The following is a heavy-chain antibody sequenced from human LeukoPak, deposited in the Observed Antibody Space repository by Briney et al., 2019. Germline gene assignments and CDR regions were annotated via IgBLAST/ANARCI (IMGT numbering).Heavy chain of an antibody. V-gene: IGHV4-34*01. CDR3: ARELTSGSYDY. CDR1: GGSFSGYY. CDR2: INHSGST. J-gene: IGHJ4*02. D-gene: IGHD1-26*01. Sequence: PSETLSLTCAVYGGSFSGYYWSWIRQPPGKGLEWIGEINHSGSTNYNPSLKSRVTMSVDTSKNQFSLKLSSVTAADTAVYYCARELTSGSYDYWGQGTLVTVSS.